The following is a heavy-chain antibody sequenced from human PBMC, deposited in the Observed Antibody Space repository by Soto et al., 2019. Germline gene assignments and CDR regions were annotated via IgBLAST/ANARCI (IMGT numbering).Heavy chain of an antibody. CDR2: INPNSGGT. V-gene: IGHV1-2*04. CDR1: GYTFTGYY. D-gene: IGHD3-10*01. J-gene: IGHJ5*02. CDR3: ARGKVLWCGESNWFDP. Sequence: QVQLVQSGAEVKKPGASVKVSCKASGYTFTGYYMHWVRQAPGQGLEWMGWINPNSGGTNYAQKFQVWVTMTRDTPISTAYMELSRLRSDDTAVYYCARGKVLWCGESNWFDPWGQGTLVTVSS.